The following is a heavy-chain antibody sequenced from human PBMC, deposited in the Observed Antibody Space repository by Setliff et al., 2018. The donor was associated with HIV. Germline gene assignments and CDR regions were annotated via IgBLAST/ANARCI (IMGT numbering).Heavy chain of an antibody. CDR2: VYHSGST. Sequence: PSETLSLTCTVSGGSISSDYWSWIRQPPGKGLEWIGYVYHSGSTNYNPSLKSRVTISVDTSKNQFSMKLRPVTAADTAVYYCARLRSELGVFDYWVQGTLVTVSS. J-gene: IGHJ4*02. V-gene: IGHV4-59*08. CDR1: GGSISSDY. D-gene: IGHD1-26*01. CDR3: ARLRSELGVFDY.